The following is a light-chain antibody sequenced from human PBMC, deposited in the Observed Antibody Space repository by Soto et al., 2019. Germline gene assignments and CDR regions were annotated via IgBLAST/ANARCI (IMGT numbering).Light chain of an antibody. CDR3: QQHTSSPHRYT. CDR2: AAS. V-gene: IGKV3-20*01. J-gene: IGKJ2*01. CDR1: QSVSSSY. Sequence: VLTPSPGTLSLSPGERATLSCRASQSVSSSYLVWYQQKPGQAPRLLLDAASSRATGIPDTFSGSGSGTDFTLTISRLEPEDFAGYYCQQHTSSPHRYTFGQGTKLEIK.